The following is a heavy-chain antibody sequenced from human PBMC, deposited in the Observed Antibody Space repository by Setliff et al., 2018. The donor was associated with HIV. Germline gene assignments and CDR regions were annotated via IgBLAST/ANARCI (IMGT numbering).Heavy chain of an antibody. CDR3: ARGGRYYLPGIAVACIQRNWFDP. CDR1: GGSVSGHY. J-gene: IGHJ5*02. D-gene: IGHD6-19*01. V-gene: IGHV4-34*01. CDR2: INTSGST. Sequence: SETLSLTCAVYGGSVSGHYWTWIRQAPGKGLEWIGHINTSGSTKYNPSLKSRVTISVDMSKNQFSLKLTSVTAEDTAVYYCARGGRYYLPGIAVACIQRNWFDPWGQGALVTVSS.